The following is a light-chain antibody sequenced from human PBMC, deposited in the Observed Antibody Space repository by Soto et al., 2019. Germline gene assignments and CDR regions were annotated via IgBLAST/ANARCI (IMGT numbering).Light chain of an antibody. CDR2: GAS. CDR1: QSVSNDF. J-gene: IGKJ1*01. Sequence: EIVLTQSPGILSLSPGERATLSCRASQSVSNDFLAWYQQKPGQAPRLLISGASTRATGIPARFSGSGSGTECTLTISRLKSEDFAVYYCQQYNNWPRTFGQGTKVDIK. CDR3: QQYNNWPRT. V-gene: IGKV3-15*01.